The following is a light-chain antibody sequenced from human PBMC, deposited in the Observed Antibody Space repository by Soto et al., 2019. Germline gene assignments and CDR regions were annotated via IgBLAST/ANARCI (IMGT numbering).Light chain of an antibody. V-gene: IGKV3-15*01. CDR2: DAS. Sequence: EIGMTQSPSTLSGSPGERATLFCGASQSVRSSLAWYQQKPGQAPRLFIYDASTRATGIPARFTGSGSGTEFNLTISSLQPEDFAVYYGQQYNSWPETFGQGTKVDIK. J-gene: IGKJ1*01. CDR3: QQYNSWPET. CDR1: QSVRSS.